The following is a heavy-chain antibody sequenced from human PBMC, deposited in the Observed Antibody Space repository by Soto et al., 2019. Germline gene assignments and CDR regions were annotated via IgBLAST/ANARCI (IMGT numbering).Heavy chain of an antibody. CDR1: GYTFTTYG. CDR2: ISAYNGNT. CDR3: ARDEERVTMVRGATNY. D-gene: IGHD3-10*01. V-gene: IGHV1-18*01. Sequence: ASVKVSCKASGYTFTTYGITWVRQAPGQGLEWMGWISAYNGNTNYAQKLQGRVTMTTDTSTTTAYMELRSLTSDDTAVYYCARDEERVTMVRGATNYWGQGTLVTVSS. J-gene: IGHJ4*02.